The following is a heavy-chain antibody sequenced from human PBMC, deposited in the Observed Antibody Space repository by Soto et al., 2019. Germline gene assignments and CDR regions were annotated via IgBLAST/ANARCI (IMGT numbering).Heavy chain of an antibody. CDR3: ARDSDRDGYHNWFDP. D-gene: IGHD5-12*01. J-gene: IGHJ5*02. CDR1: GFTFSSYG. V-gene: IGHV3-33*01. CDR2: IWYDGSNK. Sequence: GGSLRLSCAASGFTFSSYGMHWVRQAPGKGLEWVAVIWYDGSNKYYADSVKGRFTISRDNSKNTLYLQMNSLRAEDTAVYYCARDSDRDGYHNWFDPWGQGTLVTVS.